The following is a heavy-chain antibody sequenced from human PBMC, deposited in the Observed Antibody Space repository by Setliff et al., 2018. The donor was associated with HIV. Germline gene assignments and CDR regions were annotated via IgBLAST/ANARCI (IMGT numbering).Heavy chain of an antibody. Sequence: ASVKVSCKASGYTLTTYGISWVRQAPGHGLEWMGWISPNFGHTNYAQNFLGRVTMTTDTSTSRAYMELRSLGSDDTAVYFCARLGSGWSDSYFYAMDIWGQGTTVTVSS. CDR1: GYTLTTYG. CDR2: ISPNFGHT. CDR3: ARLGSGWSDSYFYAMDI. D-gene: IGHD6-19*01. J-gene: IGHJ6*02. V-gene: IGHV1-18*01.